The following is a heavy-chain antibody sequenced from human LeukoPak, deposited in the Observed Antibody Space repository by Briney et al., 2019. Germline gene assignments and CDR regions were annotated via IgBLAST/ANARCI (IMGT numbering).Heavy chain of an antibody. J-gene: IGHJ5*02. Sequence: PSEILSLTCAVYGGSFSGYYWSWIRQPPGKGLEWIGEINHSGSTNYNPSLKSRVTISVDTSKNQFSLKLSSVTAADTAVYYCAGAAAGTLYNWFDPWGQGTLVTVSS. D-gene: IGHD6-13*01. CDR3: AGAAAGTLYNWFDP. CDR1: GGSFSGYY. V-gene: IGHV4-34*01. CDR2: INHSGST.